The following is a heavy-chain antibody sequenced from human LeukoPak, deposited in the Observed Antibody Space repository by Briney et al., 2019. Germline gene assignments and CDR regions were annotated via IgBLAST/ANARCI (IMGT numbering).Heavy chain of an antibody. CDR2: IHYSGST. Sequence: SETLSLTCTVSGGSISSSSYYWGWIRQPPGKGLEWIGRIHYSGSTYYNPSLKSRVTISVDTSKNQFSLKLSSVTAADTAVYYCARLLYSSGWYYFDYWGQGTLVTVSS. V-gene: IGHV4-39*01. D-gene: IGHD6-19*01. J-gene: IGHJ4*02. CDR3: ARLLYSSGWYYFDY. CDR1: GGSISSSSYY.